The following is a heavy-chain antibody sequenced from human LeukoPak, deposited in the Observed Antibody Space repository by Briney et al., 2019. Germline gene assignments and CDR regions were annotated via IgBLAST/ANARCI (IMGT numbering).Heavy chain of an antibody. D-gene: IGHD3-3*01. CDR3: ARDRVTIFGVAEDAFDI. J-gene: IGHJ3*02. CDR2: IWYDGSIK. CDR1: GFTFTNYG. V-gene: IGHV3-33*01. Sequence: GGSLRLSCAASGFTFTNYGMHWVRQAPGKGLEWVAVIWYDGSIKYYTDSVKGRFTISRDNSKNTLYLQMNSLRADDTAVYYCARDRVTIFGVAEDAFDIWGQGTMVTVSS.